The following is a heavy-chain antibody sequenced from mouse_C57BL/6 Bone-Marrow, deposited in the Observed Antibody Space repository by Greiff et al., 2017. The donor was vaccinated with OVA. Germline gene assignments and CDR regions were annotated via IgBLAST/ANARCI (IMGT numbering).Heavy chain of an antibody. Sequence: EVQLQQSGPELVKPGASVKISCKASGYTFTDYYMNWVKQSHGKSLEWIGDINPNNGGTSYNQKFKGKATLTVDKSSSTAYMELRSLTSEDSAVYYCAREASIYYGNYDAVDYWGQGTSVTVSS. J-gene: IGHJ4*01. CDR3: AREASIYYGNYDAVDY. CDR1: GYTFTDYY. CDR2: INPNNGGT. V-gene: IGHV1-26*01. D-gene: IGHD2-1*01.